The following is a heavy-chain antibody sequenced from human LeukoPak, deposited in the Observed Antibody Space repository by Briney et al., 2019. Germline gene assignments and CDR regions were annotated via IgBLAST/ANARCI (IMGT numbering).Heavy chain of an antibody. V-gene: IGHV3-48*04. CDR1: RFTFGPYP. J-gene: IGHJ3*02. D-gene: IGHD2-15*01. CDR3: ARHQRSYVPEVVVAANDAFDI. Sequence: GSLRLSCAASRFTFGPYPMNWVRQTPGKGLEWISYISGDSDTIFYGDSVKGRFTISRDNAKNSLYLQMNSLRAEDTAVYYCARHQRSYVPEVVVAANDAFDIWGQGTMVTVSS. CDR2: ISGDSDTI.